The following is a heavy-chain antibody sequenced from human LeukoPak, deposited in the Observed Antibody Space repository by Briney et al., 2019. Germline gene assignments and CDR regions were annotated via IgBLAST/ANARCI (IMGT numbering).Heavy chain of an antibody. D-gene: IGHD5-18*01. V-gene: IGHV3-30*18. CDR1: GFTFSSYG. Sequence: PGRSLRLSCAASGFTFSSYGMHWVRQAPGKGLEWVAVISYDGSNKYYADSVKGRFTISRDNSKNTLYLQMNSLRAEDTAVYYCAKGTRRYGYGYLVLDYWGQGTLVTVSS. CDR3: AKGTRRYGYGYLVLDY. CDR2: ISYDGSNK. J-gene: IGHJ4*02.